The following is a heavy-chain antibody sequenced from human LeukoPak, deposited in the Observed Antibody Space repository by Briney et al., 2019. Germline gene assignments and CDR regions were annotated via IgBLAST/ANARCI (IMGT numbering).Heavy chain of an antibody. CDR3: ASPDPYYYDSSGYSPFDY. J-gene: IGHJ4*02. Sequence: PSETLSLTCTVSGGSISSSSYYWGWIRQPPGKGLEWSGSIYYNGSTYYNPSLKSRVTISVDTSKNQFSLKLSSVTAADTAVYYCASPDPYYYDSSGYSPFDYWGQGTLVTVSS. CDR1: GGSISSSSYY. CDR2: IYYNGST. D-gene: IGHD3-22*01. V-gene: IGHV4-39*07.